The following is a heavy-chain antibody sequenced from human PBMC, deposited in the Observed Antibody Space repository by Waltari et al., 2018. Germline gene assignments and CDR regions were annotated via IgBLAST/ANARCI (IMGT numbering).Heavy chain of an antibody. D-gene: IGHD4-17*01. Sequence: QVQLQESGPRLVKPSETLSLTCAVSGASIRRGNWWSWVRKSPEKGLEWIGEIFHTGSSIYNPSLESRVTISVDKSNNQFSLNLKSVTAADTAVYYCAKSQADYVDYYGMAVWGQGTTVTVSS. CDR2: IFHTGSS. J-gene: IGHJ6*02. V-gene: IGHV4-4*02. CDR1: GASIRRGNW. CDR3: AKSQADYVDYYGMAV.